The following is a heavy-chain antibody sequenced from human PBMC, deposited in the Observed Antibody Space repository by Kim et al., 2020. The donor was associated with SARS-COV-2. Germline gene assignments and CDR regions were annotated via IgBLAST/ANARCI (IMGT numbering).Heavy chain of an antibody. CDR2: ISSGGSTV. J-gene: IGHJ4*02. Sequence: GGSLRLSCAASGFIFSSYEMNWVRQAPGKGLEWVSYISSGGSTVYYADSVKGRFTISRDNAKNSLYLQMNSLRAEDTAVYYCARGIAAAGKRGLFDYWGQGTLVTVSS. V-gene: IGHV3-48*03. CDR3: ARGIAAAGKRGLFDY. CDR1: GFIFSSYE. D-gene: IGHD6-13*01.